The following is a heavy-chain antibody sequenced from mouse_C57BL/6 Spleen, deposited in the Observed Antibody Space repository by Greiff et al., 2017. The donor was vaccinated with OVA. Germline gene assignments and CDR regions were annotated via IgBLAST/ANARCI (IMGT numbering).Heavy chain of an antibody. CDR3: AFGSSCGYFDV. Sequence: EVQLQQSGAELVKPGASVKLSCTASGFNIKDYYMHWVKQRTEQGLEWIGRIDPEDGETKYAPTFQGKATITADTSSNTAYLQLSSLTSEDTAVYSGAFGSSCGYFDVWGTGTTVTVSS. J-gene: IGHJ1*03. CDR2: IDPEDGET. D-gene: IGHD1-1*01. V-gene: IGHV14-2*01. CDR1: GFNIKDYY.